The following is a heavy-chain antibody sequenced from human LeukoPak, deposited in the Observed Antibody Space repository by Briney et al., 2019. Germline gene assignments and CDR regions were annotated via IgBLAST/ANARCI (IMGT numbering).Heavy chain of an antibody. CDR2: IYYSGST. CDR3: ARPDYYYYHMDV. V-gene: IGHV4-39*01. J-gene: IGHJ6*03. CDR1: GGSISSSSYY. Sequence: PSETLPLTCSVSGGSISSSSYYWGCIRQPPGKGLEWIGNIYYSGSTYYNPSLKSRVTISVDTSKNQFSLKLSSVTAADTAVYYCARPDYYYYHMDVWGKGTTVTVSS.